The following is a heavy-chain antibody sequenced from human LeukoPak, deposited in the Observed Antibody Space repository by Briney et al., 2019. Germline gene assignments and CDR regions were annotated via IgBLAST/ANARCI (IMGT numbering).Heavy chain of an antibody. J-gene: IGHJ4*02. Sequence: GSLRLSCAASGFTFSSYGMHWVRQAPGKGLEWVAVISNDGSTKKYADSVKGRFTISRDNSKNTLYLHINSLRAEDTATYYCAKDRTTVARIFDYWGQGTLVTVSS. V-gene: IGHV3-30*18. CDR3: AKDRTTVARIFDY. CDR1: GFTFSSYG. D-gene: IGHD1/OR15-1a*01. CDR2: ISNDGSTK.